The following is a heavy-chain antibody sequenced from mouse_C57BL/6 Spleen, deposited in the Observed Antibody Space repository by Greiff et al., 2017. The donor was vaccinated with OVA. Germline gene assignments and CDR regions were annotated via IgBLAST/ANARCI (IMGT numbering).Heavy chain of an antibody. CDR1: GYTFTDYE. V-gene: IGHV1-15*01. J-gene: IGHJ2*01. Sequence: VQLQQSGAELVRPGASVTLSCKASGYTFTDYEMHWVKQTPVHGLEWIGAIDPETGGTAYNQKFKGKAILTADKSSSTAYMELRSLTSEDSAVYYCTRDGSSGYFDYWGQGTTLTVSS. CDR2: IDPETGGT. D-gene: IGHD1-1*01. CDR3: TRDGSSGYFDY.